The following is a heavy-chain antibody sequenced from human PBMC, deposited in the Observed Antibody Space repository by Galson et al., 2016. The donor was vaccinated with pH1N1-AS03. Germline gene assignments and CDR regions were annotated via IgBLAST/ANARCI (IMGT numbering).Heavy chain of an antibody. CDR3: ARPAHYDSSGRDALDV. Sequence: QSGAEVKKPGESLKISCKSSGYGFNGYWTGWVRQMPGKGLEWMGIIFPGDSDTRYSPSFQGQVTISADKSTRTTYLQWRSLKASDTAIYYCARPAHYDSSGRDALDVWGQGTMLIVFS. CDR1: GYGFNGYW. J-gene: IGHJ3*01. V-gene: IGHV5-51*01. D-gene: IGHD3-22*01. CDR2: IFPGDSDT.